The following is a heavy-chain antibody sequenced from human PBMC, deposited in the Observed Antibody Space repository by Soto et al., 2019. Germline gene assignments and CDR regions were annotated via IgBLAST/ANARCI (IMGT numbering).Heavy chain of an antibody. V-gene: IGHV1-46*01. CDR3: WLVGAPTHVDY. Sequence: QVQLVQSGAEVKKPGASVKVSCKASGYTFTSYYKHWVRQAPGQGLEWMGIINPSGGSTSYAQKFQGRVTMTRDTSTSTVYMELSSRRSEDTAVYYCWLVGAPTHVDYWGQGTLVTVSS. D-gene: IGHD1-26*01. J-gene: IGHJ4*02. CDR1: GYTFTSYY. CDR2: INPSGGST.